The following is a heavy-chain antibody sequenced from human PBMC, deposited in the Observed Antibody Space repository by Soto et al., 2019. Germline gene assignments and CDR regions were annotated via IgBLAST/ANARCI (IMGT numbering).Heavy chain of an antibody. Sequence: PGGSLRLSCAASGFTFSSYIMNWVRQAPGKGLEWVSYISRSSRTIYYADSVKGRFTISRDNAKNSLYLQMNSLRDEDTSVYYCARESYYYDSGTFDIWGQGTMVTV. CDR2: ISRSSRTI. D-gene: IGHD3-22*01. CDR1: GFTFSSYI. J-gene: IGHJ3*02. CDR3: ARESYYYDSGTFDI. V-gene: IGHV3-48*02.